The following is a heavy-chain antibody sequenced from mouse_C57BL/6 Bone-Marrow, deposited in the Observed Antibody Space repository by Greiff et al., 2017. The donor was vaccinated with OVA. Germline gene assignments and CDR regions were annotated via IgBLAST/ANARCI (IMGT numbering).Heavy chain of an antibody. J-gene: IGHJ4*01. Sequence: VQLVESGAELARPGASVKLSCKASGYTFTSYGISWVKQRTGQGLEWIGEIYPRSGNTYYNEKFKGKATLTADKSSSTAYMELRSLTSEDSAVYFCARCYYGAMDYWGQGTSVTVSS. CDR2: IYPRSGNT. CDR3: ARCYYGAMDY. V-gene: IGHV1-81*01. D-gene: IGHD1-1*01. CDR1: GYTFTSYG.